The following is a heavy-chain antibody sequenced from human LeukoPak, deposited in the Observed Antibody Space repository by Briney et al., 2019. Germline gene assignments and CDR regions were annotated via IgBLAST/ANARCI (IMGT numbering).Heavy chain of an antibody. Sequence: SETLSLTCTVSGGSISSGSYYWSWIRQPAGKGLEWIGRIYTSGDTNYNPSLKSRVTMSVDTSKNQFSLKLSSVTAADTAIYYCASTLDYDFWSGFLGWGQGTLVTVSS. V-gene: IGHV4-61*02. CDR2: IYTSGDT. CDR1: GGSISSGSYY. CDR3: ASTLDYDFWSGFLG. D-gene: IGHD3-3*01. J-gene: IGHJ4*02.